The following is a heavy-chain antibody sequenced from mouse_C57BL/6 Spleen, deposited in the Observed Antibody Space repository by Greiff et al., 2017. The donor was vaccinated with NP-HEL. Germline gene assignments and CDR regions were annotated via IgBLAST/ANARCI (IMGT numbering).Heavy chain of an antibody. CDR1: GYTFTDYY. D-gene: IGHD1-1*01. CDR3: ARIYCDY. Sequence: VQLQQSGPELVKPGASVKISCKASGYTFTDYYMNWVKQSHGKSLEWIGDINPNNGGTSYNQKFKGKATLTVDKSSSTAYMELRSLTSEDSAVYYCARIYCDYWGQGTTLTVSS. J-gene: IGHJ2*01. CDR2: INPNNGGT. V-gene: IGHV1-26*01.